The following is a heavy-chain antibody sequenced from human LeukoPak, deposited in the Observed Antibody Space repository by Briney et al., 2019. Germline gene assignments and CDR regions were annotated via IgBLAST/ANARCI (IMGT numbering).Heavy chain of an antibody. V-gene: IGHV3-23*01. CDR2: IIGNSVST. D-gene: IGHD5-24*01. J-gene: IGHJ4*02. CDR1: GFTFRNSA. CDR3: AKGRRDGYNYPFFDS. Sequence: GGSLRLSCAASGFTFRNSAMSWVCQAPGKGLEWVSNIIGNSVSTYYADFVKGRFTISRDNSNNTLFLQMNSLSADDTAIYFCAKGRRDGYNYPFFDSWGQGAWVVVSS.